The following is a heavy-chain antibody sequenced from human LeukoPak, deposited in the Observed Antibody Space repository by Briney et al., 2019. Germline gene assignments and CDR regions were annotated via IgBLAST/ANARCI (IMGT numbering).Heavy chain of an antibody. D-gene: IGHD5-12*01. Sequence: SETLSLTCAVYGGSFSGYYWSWIRQPPGKGLEWIGEINHSGSTNYNPSLKSRVTISVDTSKNQFSLKLSSVTAADTAVYYCARTRGYSGYDPIAVAGPFDYWGQGTLVTVSS. CDR3: ARTRGYSGYDPIAVAGPFDY. CDR1: GGSFSGYY. CDR2: INHSGST. V-gene: IGHV4-34*01. J-gene: IGHJ4*02.